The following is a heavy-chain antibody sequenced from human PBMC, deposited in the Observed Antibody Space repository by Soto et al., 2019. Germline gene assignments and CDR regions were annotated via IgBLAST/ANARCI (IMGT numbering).Heavy chain of an antibody. CDR2: ISAYNGNT. D-gene: IGHD2-2*01. CDR3: ARSHIVVVPAAIPWVY. V-gene: IGHV1-18*01. CDR1: GYTFTSYG. J-gene: IGHJ4*02. Sequence: QVPLVQSGAEVKKPGASVKVSCKASGYTFTSYGISWVRQAPGQGLEWMGWISAYNGNTNYAQKLQGRVTMTTDTSTSTAYMELRSLRSDDTAVYYCARSHIVVVPAAIPWVYWGQGTLVTVSS.